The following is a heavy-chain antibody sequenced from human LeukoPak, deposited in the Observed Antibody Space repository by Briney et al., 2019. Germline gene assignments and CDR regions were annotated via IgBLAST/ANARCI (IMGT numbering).Heavy chain of an antibody. Sequence: GESLKISCKGSGYSFTSYWIGWVRPMPGKGLEWMGIIYPGDSDTRYSPSFQGQVTISADKSISTAYLQWSSLKASDTAMYYCARRSSSIPSSRYDAFDIWGQGTMVTVSS. CDR2: IYPGDSDT. D-gene: IGHD6-6*01. CDR3: ARRSSSIPSSRYDAFDI. CDR1: GYSFTSYW. J-gene: IGHJ3*02. V-gene: IGHV5-51*01.